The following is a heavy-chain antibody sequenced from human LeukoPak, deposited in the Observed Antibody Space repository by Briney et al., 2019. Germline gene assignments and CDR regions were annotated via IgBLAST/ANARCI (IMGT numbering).Heavy chain of an antibody. CDR3: TRGARGAVAGQFDS. Sequence: SETLSLTCTVSGGSISSYYWSWVRQPPGKGLEWIGYIFDTENTNYNPSLKSRVTISVDTSKNQFSLKLNSVTAADTAVYSCTRGARGAVAGQFDSWGQGTLVTVSS. CDR1: GGSISSYY. CDR2: IFDTENT. J-gene: IGHJ4*02. D-gene: IGHD6-19*01. V-gene: IGHV4-59*01.